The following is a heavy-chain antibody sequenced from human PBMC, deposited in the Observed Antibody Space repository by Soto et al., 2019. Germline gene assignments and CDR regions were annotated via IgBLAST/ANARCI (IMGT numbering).Heavy chain of an antibody. CDR2: ISGGGDTT. Sequence: EVQLLESGGGLVQPGGSLRLSCAASGFTFNNYAMTWVRQAPGKGLEWVSAISGGGDTTSYADSVTGRFTVSRDGSKNTLYLQMSSLRAEDTALYYCAKGRGGSGSLTPRVDFCGQGTLVTVSS. D-gene: IGHD3-10*01. CDR1: GFTFNNYA. V-gene: IGHV3-23*01. J-gene: IGHJ4*02. CDR3: AKGRGGSGSLTPRVDF.